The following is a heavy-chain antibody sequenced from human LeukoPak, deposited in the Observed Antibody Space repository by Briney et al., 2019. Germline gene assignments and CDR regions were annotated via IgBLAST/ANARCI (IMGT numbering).Heavy chain of an antibody. Sequence: PGGSLRLSCAASGFTFSSYSMNWVRQAPGKGLEWASSISSSSTYTFYADSVKGRFTISRDSAKNSLYLQMNSLRAEDTAVYYCARGTKPVVTIPDYWGQGTLVTVSS. CDR3: ARGTKPVVTIPDY. CDR2: ISSSSTYT. D-gene: IGHD2-21*02. J-gene: IGHJ4*02. V-gene: IGHV3-21*01. CDR1: GFTFSSYS.